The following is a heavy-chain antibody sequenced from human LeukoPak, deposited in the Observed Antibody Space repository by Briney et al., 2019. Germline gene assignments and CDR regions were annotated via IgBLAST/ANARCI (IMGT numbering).Heavy chain of an antibody. CDR1: GFTFSSYG. Sequence: PGGSLRLSCAASGFTFSSYGMHWVRQAPGKGLEWVTFIRYDGSNKYYADSVKGRFTISRDNSKNTLYLQMSSLRAEDTAVYYCAKDLYSYGYYFDYWGQGTVVTVSS. J-gene: IGHJ4*02. CDR3: AKDLYSYGYYFDY. V-gene: IGHV3-30*02. D-gene: IGHD5-18*01. CDR2: IRYDGSNK.